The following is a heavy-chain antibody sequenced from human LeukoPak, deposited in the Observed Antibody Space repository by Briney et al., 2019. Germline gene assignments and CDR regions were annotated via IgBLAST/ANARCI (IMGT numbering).Heavy chain of an antibody. CDR2: INHSGGT. CDR3: ARGRLTVAYYYYGMDV. Sequence: PSETLSLTCAVYGGSFSDYYWSWIRQPPGKGLEWIGEINHSGGTNYYPSLKSRVTISLDTSKNQFSLKLRSVTAADTAVYYCARGRLTVAYYYYGMDVWGQGTTVTVSS. CDR1: GGSFSDYY. V-gene: IGHV4-34*01. J-gene: IGHJ6*02. D-gene: IGHD3-9*01.